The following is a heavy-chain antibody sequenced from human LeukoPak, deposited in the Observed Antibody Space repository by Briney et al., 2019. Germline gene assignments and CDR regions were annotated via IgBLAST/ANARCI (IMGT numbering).Heavy chain of an antibody. CDR3: AGDHSSASYTYYYYYMDV. V-gene: IGHV4-39*07. CDR1: DDSISSSTYY. Sequence: SETLSLTCIISDDSISSSTYYWGWIRQPPGKGLEWIGTLYYSGKTYYNPSLKSRVTISIDTSKNQFSLKLTSATAADTAVYYCAGDHSSASYTYYYYYMDVWGKGTTVTVSS. CDR2: LYYSGKT. J-gene: IGHJ6*03. D-gene: IGHD1-26*01.